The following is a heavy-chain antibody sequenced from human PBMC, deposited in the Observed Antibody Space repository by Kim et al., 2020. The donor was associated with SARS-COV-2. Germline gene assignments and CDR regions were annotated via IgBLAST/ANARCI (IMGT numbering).Heavy chain of an antibody. CDR3: ARDSLPLLTGYPTLDY. Sequence: SVKGRFTISRDNSKNTLYLQMNSLRAEDTAVYYCARDSLPLLTGYPTLDYWGQGTLVTVSS. J-gene: IGHJ4*02. D-gene: IGHD3-9*01. V-gene: IGHV3-30*01.